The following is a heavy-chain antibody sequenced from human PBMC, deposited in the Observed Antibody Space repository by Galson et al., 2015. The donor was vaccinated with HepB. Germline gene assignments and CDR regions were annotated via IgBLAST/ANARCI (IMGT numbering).Heavy chain of an antibody. Sequence: SLRLSCAASGFTFGGSAIHWVRQTSGKGLEWVGRIRSKASNYATAYAASLKGRFTISRDDSKNTAYLHMKSLKTEDTAVYYCTRLGDLFGYSSSWGQGTLVTVSS. D-gene: IGHD6-13*01. J-gene: IGHJ4*02. CDR2: IRSKASNYAT. CDR3: TRLGDLFGYSSS. V-gene: IGHV3-73*01. CDR1: GFTFGGSA.